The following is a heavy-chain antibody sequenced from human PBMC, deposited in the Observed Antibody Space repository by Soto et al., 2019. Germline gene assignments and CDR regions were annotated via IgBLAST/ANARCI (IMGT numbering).Heavy chain of an antibody. D-gene: IGHD3-10*01. Sequence: VQLVESGGGVVQPGRSLRLSCAASGFTFSSYGMHWVRQAPGKGLEWVAVISYDGSNKYYADSVKGRFTISRDNSKNTLYLQMNSLRAEDTAVYYCARDLLTGSGSPNYYYYYMDVWGKGTTVTVSS. CDR2: ISYDGSNK. J-gene: IGHJ6*03. CDR1: GFTFSSYG. CDR3: ARDLLTGSGSPNYYYYYMDV. V-gene: IGHV3-30*03.